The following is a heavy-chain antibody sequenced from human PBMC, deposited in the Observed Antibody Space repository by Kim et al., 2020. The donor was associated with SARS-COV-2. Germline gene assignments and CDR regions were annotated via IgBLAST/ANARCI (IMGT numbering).Heavy chain of an antibody. CDR2: IIPIFGTA. CDR3: ALNDVGYYYYGMDV. D-gene: IGHD1-1*01. CDR1: GGTFSSYA. Sequence: SVKVSCKASGGTFSSYAISWVRQAPGQGLEWMGGIIPIFGTANYAQKFQGRVTITADESTSTAYMELSSLRSEDTAVYYCALNDVGYYYYGMDVWGQGTTVTVSS. V-gene: IGHV1-69*13. J-gene: IGHJ6*02.